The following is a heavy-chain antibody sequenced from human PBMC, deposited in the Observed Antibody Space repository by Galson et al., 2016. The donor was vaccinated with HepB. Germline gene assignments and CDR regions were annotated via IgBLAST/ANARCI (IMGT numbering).Heavy chain of an antibody. CDR2: INPNNGDT. CDR1: GYTFTPYD. D-gene: IGHD5-18*01. J-gene: IGHJ4*02. CDR3: ARPVNRVGTGY. V-gene: IGHV1-2*02. Sequence: SVKVSCKASGYTFTPYDIYWVRKAPGQGLEWMGWINPNNGDTMYAQNFRGRVTLTRDTSISTAYMELDSLTSDDTAVYYCARPVNRVGTGYWGQGTLGTVAS.